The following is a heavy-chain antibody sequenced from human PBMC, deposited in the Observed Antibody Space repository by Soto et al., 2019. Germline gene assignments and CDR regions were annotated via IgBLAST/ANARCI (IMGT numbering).Heavy chain of an antibody. CDR1: EDNFSTYW. Sequence: PGESLKISCKGSEDNFSTYWIAWVRQMPGKGLEWMGIIFPGDSDTRYSPSFQGQVTISADKSISTAYLQWSSLMASDTAIYYWARQYTGYYYSDWGQGTLVTVSS. D-gene: IGHD5-12*01. CDR2: IFPGDSDT. CDR3: ARQYTGYYYSD. J-gene: IGHJ4*02. V-gene: IGHV5-51*01.